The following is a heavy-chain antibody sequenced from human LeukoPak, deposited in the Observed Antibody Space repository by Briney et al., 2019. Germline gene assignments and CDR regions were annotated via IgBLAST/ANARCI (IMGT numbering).Heavy chain of an antibody. CDR3: AKGGSGSCHSGGDY. Sequence: GGSLRLSCAASGFTFNTYAMSWVRQAPGKGLEWVSSICGANNNTYYADSVKGRFTISRDNSKNTLYLQMNSLRAEDTAIYYCAKGGSGSCHSGGDYWGQGTLVTVSS. CDR1: GFTFNTYA. J-gene: IGHJ4*02. V-gene: IGHV3-23*01. CDR2: ICGANNNT. D-gene: IGHD2-15*01.